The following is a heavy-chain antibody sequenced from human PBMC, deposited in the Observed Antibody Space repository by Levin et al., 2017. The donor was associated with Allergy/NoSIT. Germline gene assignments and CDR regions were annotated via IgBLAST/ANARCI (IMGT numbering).Heavy chain of an antibody. D-gene: IGHD3-3*01. CDR2: ISSSGSTL. V-gene: IGHV3-48*04. CDR1: GFTFSSYS. J-gene: IGHJ6*02. Sequence: PGGSLRLSCAASGFTFSSYSMNWVRQAPGKGLEWVSYISSSGSTLYFADSVQGRFTVSRDNVKNSLYLQMNSLRVEDTAIYYCARDRDYDVSSDYLAGVVRHYYYYGMDVWGQGTTVTVSS. CDR3: ARDRDYDVSSDYLAGVVRHYYYYGMDV.